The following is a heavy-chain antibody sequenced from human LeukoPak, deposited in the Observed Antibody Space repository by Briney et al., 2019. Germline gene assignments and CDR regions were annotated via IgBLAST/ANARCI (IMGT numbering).Heavy chain of an antibody. J-gene: IGHJ5*02. CDR3: ARRRPSGYRGPLTWFDP. CDR2: IYYSGST. Sequence: SETLSLTCTVSGGSTSSYYWSWIRQPPRKGLEWIGYIYYSGSTNYNPSLKSRVTISVDTSKNQFSLKLSSVTAADTAVYYCARRRPSGYRGPLTWFDPWGQGTLVTVSS. CDR1: GGSTSSYY. V-gene: IGHV4-59*01. D-gene: IGHD3-9*01.